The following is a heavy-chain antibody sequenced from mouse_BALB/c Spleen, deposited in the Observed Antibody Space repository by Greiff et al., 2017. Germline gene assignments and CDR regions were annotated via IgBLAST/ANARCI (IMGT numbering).Heavy chain of an antibody. CDR3: ARRVQLGLDY. V-gene: IGHV5-4*02. Sequence: VESGGGLVKPGGSLKLSCAASGFTFSDYYMYWVRQTPEKRLEWVATISDGGSYTYYPDCVKGRFTISRDNAKNNLYLQMSSLKSEDTAMYYCARRVQLGLDYWGQGTSVTVSS. J-gene: IGHJ4*01. CDR2: ISDGGSYT. CDR1: GFTFSDYY. D-gene: IGHD3-1*01.